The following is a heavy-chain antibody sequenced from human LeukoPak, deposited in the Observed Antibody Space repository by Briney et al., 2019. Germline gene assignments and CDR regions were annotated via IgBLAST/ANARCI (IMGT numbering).Heavy chain of an antibody. CDR2: MNPKSGNT. V-gene: IGHV1-8*02. D-gene: IGHD2-2*01. Sequence: ASVKVSCKGSRYTFTTYDINWVRQAAGQGLEWMGWMNPKSGNTGYAQKFQGRVTMTRNTSINTACMEPSSLTSEDTAVYYCARVWCSSTNCLNGWFDPWGQGALVTVSS. CDR3: ARVWCSSTNCLNGWFDP. CDR1: RYTFTTYD. J-gene: IGHJ5*02.